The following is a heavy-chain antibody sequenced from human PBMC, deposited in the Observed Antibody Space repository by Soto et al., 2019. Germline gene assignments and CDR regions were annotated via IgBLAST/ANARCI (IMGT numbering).Heavy chain of an antibody. D-gene: IGHD3-3*01. CDR3: ARLVIMNYYYGMDV. V-gene: IGHV1-2*02. CDR1: GYTFTGYY. J-gene: IGHJ6*02. CDR2: INPNSGGT. Sequence: GASLKVSCKASGYTFTGYYMHWVRQAPGQGLEWMGWINPNSGGTNYAQKFQGRVTMTRDTSISTAYMELSRLRSDDTAVYYCARLVIMNYYYGMDVWGQGTTVTVSS.